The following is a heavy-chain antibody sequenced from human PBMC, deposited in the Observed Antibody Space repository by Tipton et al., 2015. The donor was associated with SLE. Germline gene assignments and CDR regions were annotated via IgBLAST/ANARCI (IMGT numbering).Heavy chain of an antibody. J-gene: IGHJ4*02. CDR1: GFAFDDYT. CDR3: ARGNWDSSHYHYFDS. CDR2: ITWNGESA. Sequence: SLRLSCAASGFAFDDYTMHWVRQVPGKGLEWVSLITWNGESAYYADSVKGRFTISRDNSKSSLYLQMDSLKTEDTAVYYCARGNWDSSHYHYFDSWGRGTLVTVSS. D-gene: IGHD3-22*01. V-gene: IGHV3-43*01.